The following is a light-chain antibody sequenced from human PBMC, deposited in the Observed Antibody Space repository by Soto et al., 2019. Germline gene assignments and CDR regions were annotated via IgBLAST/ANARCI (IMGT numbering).Light chain of an antibody. Sequence: EIVLTQSPGSLSLSPGERATLSCRASQSFDSSFFAWYQKRPGQAPRLLIYGASKRAAGIPDRFSGSGSGTDFTLTISRLEPEAFAVYYCQQYMSSVTFGQGTKVEIK. V-gene: IGKV3-20*01. CDR1: QSFDSSF. CDR3: QQYMSSVT. J-gene: IGKJ1*01. CDR2: GAS.